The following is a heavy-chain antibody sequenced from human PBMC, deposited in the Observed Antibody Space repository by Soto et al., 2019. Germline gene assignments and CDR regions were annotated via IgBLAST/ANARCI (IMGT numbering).Heavy chain of an antibody. Sequence: QVQLVQSGAEVKKPGASVKVSCKASGYTFTNVGSSWVRQAPGQGREWMGGISAYNGNTNYAQKFQGRVTMTTDTSTSTGYMEVRSLRFDDTAVYYCARGGTPMDYWGQGTLVTVSS. D-gene: IGHD3-16*01. CDR2: ISAYNGNT. J-gene: IGHJ4*02. V-gene: IGHV1-18*01. CDR1: GYTFTNVG. CDR3: ARGGTPMDY.